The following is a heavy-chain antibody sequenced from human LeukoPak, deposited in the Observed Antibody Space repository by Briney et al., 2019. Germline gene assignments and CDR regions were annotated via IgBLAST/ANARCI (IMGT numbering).Heavy chain of an antibody. CDR2: ISYDGSNK. Sequence: GRSPRLSCAASGFTFSSYAMHWVRQAPGKGLEWVAVISYDGSNKYYADSVKGRFTISRDNSKNTLYLQMNSLRAEDTAVYYCASALRYFDWLSYFDYWGQGTLVTVSS. J-gene: IGHJ4*02. CDR1: GFTFSSYA. D-gene: IGHD3-9*01. CDR3: ASALRYFDWLSYFDY. V-gene: IGHV3-30-3*01.